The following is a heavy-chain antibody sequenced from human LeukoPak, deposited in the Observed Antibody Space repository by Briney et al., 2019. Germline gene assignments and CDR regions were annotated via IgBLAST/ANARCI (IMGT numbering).Heavy chain of an antibody. Sequence: SETLSLTCTVSGGSISSSSYYWSWIRQHPGKGLEWIGYIYYSGSTYYNPSLKSRVTISVDTSKNQFSLKLSSVTAADTAVYYCARESRSSDSGYDWNYYYYGMDVWGQGTTVTVSS. CDR1: GGSISSSSYY. V-gene: IGHV4-31*03. J-gene: IGHJ6*02. CDR2: IYYSGST. CDR3: ARESRSSDSGYDWNYYYYGMDV. D-gene: IGHD5-12*01.